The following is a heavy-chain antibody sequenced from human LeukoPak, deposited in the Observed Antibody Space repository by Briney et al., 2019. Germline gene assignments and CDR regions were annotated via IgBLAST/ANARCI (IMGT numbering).Heavy chain of an antibody. CDR1: GFIFSNAW. CDR3: TTNSGYAFDNS. Sequence: GGSLRLSCEASGFIFSNAWMSWVRQAPGKGLEWVGRIKSKTDGGTTDYVAPVKGRFTISRDDSKNTLYLQMNSLKTEDTAVYYCTTNSGYAFDNSWGQGTLVTVSS. CDR2: IKSKTDGGTT. D-gene: IGHD5-12*01. J-gene: IGHJ4*02. V-gene: IGHV3-15*01.